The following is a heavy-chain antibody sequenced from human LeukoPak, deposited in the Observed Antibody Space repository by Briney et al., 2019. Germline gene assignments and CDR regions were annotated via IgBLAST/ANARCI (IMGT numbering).Heavy chain of an antibody. CDR3: ARVVTAVSYFDY. CDR1: GFSISSGYY. V-gene: IGHV4-38-2*01. J-gene: IGHJ4*02. Sequence: SETLSLICDVSGFSISSGYYWGWIRQPPGKGLEWIGTLHHSGSTYYNPSLKSRLSISVDTSKNQFSLKLSSVTAADTAVYFCARVVTAVSYFDYWGQGTLVTVSS. CDR2: LHHSGST. D-gene: IGHD2-21*02.